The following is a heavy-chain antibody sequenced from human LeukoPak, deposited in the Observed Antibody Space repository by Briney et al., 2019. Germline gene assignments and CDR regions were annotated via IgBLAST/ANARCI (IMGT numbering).Heavy chain of an antibody. J-gene: IGHJ4*02. CDR1: GFPFSSYG. V-gene: IGHV3-23*01. CDR3: AKGRSGYLDY. Sequence: GALGLSCAASGFPFSSYGMSWVRQAPGKGLGWVSAISGSGGSTYYADSVKGRFTISRDNSKNTLYLQMNSLRAEDTAVYYCAKGRSGYLDYWGQGTLVTVSS. CDR2: ISGSGGST.